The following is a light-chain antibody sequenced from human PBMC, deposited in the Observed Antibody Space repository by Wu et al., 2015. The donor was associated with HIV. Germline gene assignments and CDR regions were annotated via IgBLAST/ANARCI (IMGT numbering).Light chain of an antibody. V-gene: IGKV3-11*01. Sequence: ELVLTQSPGTLPLSPGERATLSCRASQSVNSIYLAWYQQKPGQAPRLLIYTASNRATGIPARFSGSGSGTDFTLTISSLEPEDFAVYYCQQRSTWPLTFGGGTRVEIK. CDR3: QQRSTWPLT. J-gene: IGKJ4*01. CDR2: TAS. CDR1: QSVNSIY.